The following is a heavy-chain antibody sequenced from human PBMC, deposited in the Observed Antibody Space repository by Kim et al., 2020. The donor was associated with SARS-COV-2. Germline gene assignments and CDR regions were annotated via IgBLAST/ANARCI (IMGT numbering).Heavy chain of an antibody. J-gene: IGHJ4*02. CDR3: ARDESSNSYYYQDFDY. D-gene: IGHD3-22*01. V-gene: IGHV1-46*01. CDR1: GYTLTSYY. CDR2: INPSGGST. Sequence: ASVKVSCKASGYTLTSYYMHWVRQAPGQGLEWMGIINPSGGSTSYAQKFQGRVTMTRDRSTSTVFMELSSLTSEDTAVYYCARDESSNSYYYQDFDYWGQGTLVTVSS.